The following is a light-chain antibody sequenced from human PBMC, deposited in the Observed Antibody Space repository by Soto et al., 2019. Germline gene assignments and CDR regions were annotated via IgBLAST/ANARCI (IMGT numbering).Light chain of an antibody. CDR3: ASWDDNVNGWV. V-gene: IGLV1-44*01. CDR1: SSNIGDNT. J-gene: IGLJ3*02. CDR2: GNS. Sequence: QSVLTQPPSASGTPGQRVTISCSGSSSNIGDNTVDWYQQLPGTAPKIFIYGNSQRPSGVPDRFSGSKSGTSAFLAISGLQSEDEAMYYCASWDDNVNGWVFGEGTKLTVL.